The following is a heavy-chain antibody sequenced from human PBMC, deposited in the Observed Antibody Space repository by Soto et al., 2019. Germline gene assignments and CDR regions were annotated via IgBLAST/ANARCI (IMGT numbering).Heavy chain of an antibody. CDR1: GFTFSSYS. CDR2: IHSSSSYI. CDR3: ARGISCTSCKWFDP. D-gene: IGHD2-2*01. Sequence: PGGSLRLSCAASGFTFSSYSMNWVRQAPGKGLEWVSSIHSSSSYIYYADSVKGRFTISRDNAKNSLYLQMNSLRAADTAVYYCARGISCTSCKWFDPWGQGTLVTVSP. V-gene: IGHV3-21*01. J-gene: IGHJ5*02.